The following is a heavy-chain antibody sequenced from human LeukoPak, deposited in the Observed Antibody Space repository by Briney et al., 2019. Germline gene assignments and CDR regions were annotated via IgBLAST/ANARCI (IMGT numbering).Heavy chain of an antibody. V-gene: IGHV4-59*01. J-gene: IGHJ4*02. CDR1: GGSISSYY. CDR2: IYYSGST. D-gene: IGHD3-22*01. CDR3: ARIDSSGYLYFDY. Sequence: PSETLSLTCTVSGGSISSYYWSWIRQHPGKGLEWIGYIYYSGSTNYNPSLKSRVTISVDTSKNQFSLKLSSVTAADTAVYYCARIDSSGYLYFDYWGQGTLVTVSS.